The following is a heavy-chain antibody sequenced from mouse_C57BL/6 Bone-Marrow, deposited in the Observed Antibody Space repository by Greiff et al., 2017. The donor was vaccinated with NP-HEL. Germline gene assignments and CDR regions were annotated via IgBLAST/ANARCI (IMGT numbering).Heavy chain of an antibody. CDR2: IYPGSGST. CDR3: AVLYYYGSSQYYYAMDY. Sequence: QVQLQQPGAELVKPGASVKMSCKASGYTFTSYWITWVKQRPGQGLEWIGDIYPGSGSTNYNEKFKSKATLTVDPSSSTAYMQLSSLTSEDSAVYYCAVLYYYGSSQYYYAMDYWGQGTSVTVSS. J-gene: IGHJ4*01. CDR1: GYTFTSYW. D-gene: IGHD1-1*01. V-gene: IGHV1-55*01.